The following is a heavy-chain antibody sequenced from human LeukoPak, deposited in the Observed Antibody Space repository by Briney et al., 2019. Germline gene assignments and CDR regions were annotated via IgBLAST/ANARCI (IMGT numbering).Heavy chain of an antibody. Sequence: GGSLRLSCAASGFTLSSYWMHWVRQAPGKGLVWVSRINSDGSSTSYADSVKGRFTISRDNAKNTLYLQMNSLRAEDTAVYYCASLLTGDTYYYYCMDVWGKGTTVTVSS. CDR1: GFTLSSYW. CDR3: ASLLTGDTYYYYCMDV. V-gene: IGHV3-74*01. CDR2: INSDGSST. D-gene: IGHD7-27*01. J-gene: IGHJ6*03.